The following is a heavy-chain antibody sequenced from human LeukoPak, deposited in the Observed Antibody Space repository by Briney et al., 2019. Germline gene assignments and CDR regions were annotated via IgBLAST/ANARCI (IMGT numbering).Heavy chain of an antibody. Sequence: GGSLRLSCAASGFTFSNYAMTWVRQAPGKGLEWVSAMSGSVDNTYYADSVKGRFTISRDNSKNTLYLQMNSLRVEDTAVYYCATDRMAETYWGQGTLVTVSS. D-gene: IGHD2-8*01. CDR3: ATDRMAETY. CDR2: MSGSVDNT. CDR1: GFTFSNYA. J-gene: IGHJ4*02. V-gene: IGHV3-23*01.